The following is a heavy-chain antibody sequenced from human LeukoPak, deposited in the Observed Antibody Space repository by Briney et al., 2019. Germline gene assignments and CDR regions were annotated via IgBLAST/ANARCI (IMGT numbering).Heavy chain of an antibody. D-gene: IGHD6-13*01. J-gene: IGHJ5*02. CDR2: ISGSDGGT. CDR1: GFAFSSYA. V-gene: IGHV3-23*01. CDR3: AKSTTAGTRWFDP. Sequence: PGGSLRLSCAASGFAFSSYAMSWVRQAPGKGLEWVSAISGSDGGTYYADSVKGRFTISRDNSKNTLYLQMSTLRAEDTAVYYCAKSTTAGTRWFDPWGQGTLVTVSP.